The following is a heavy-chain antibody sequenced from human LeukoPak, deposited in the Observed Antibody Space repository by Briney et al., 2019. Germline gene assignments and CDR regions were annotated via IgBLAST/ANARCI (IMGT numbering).Heavy chain of an antibody. J-gene: IGHJ4*02. Sequence: ASVKVSCKASGYTFTSYDINWVRQATGQGLEWMGWMNPNSGNTGYAQKFQGRVTMTRNTSISTAYMELSSLRSEDTAVYYCARGATTFGDAGGWGQGTLVTVSS. D-gene: IGHD3-3*01. CDR3: ARGATTFGDAGG. CDR1: GYTFTSYD. CDR2: MNPNSGNT. V-gene: IGHV1-8*01.